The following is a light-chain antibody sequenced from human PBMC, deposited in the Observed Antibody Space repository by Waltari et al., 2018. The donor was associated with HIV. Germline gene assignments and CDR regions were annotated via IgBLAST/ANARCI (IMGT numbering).Light chain of an antibody. CDR2: DVS. CDR3: CSYAGSYPVV. J-gene: IGLJ2*01. CDR1: SSDVGGSNY. Sequence: QSALTPPRSVSGSPGQSVTISCTGTSSDVGGSNYVSWYQQHPGKAPKLMIYDVSTRPSVVPDRFSGSKSGNTASRTISGLQAEDEADFYCCSYAGSYPVVFGGGTKLTVL. V-gene: IGLV2-11*01.